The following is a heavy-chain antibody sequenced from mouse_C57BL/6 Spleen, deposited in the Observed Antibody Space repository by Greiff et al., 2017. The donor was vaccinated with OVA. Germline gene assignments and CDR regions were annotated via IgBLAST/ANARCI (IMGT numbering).Heavy chain of an antibody. D-gene: IGHD4-1*01. CDR1: GYSITSGYY. Sequence: EVKLMESGPGLVKPSQSLSLTCSVTGYSITSGYYWNWIRQFPGNKLEWMGYISYDGSNNYNPSLKNRISITRDTSKNQFFLKLNSVTTEDTATYYCARVGELAYWGQGTLVTVSA. CDR2: ISYDGSN. CDR3: ARVGELAY. J-gene: IGHJ3*01. V-gene: IGHV3-6*01.